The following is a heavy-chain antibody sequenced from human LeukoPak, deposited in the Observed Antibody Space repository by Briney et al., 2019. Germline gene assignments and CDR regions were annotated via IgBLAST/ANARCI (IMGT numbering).Heavy chain of an antibody. D-gene: IGHD2-2*01. CDR1: GFTFSDYY. V-gene: IGHV3-74*01. J-gene: IGHJ4*03. CDR2: INSDGSIT. CDR3: ASSTQISKYADY. Sequence: GSVRLSCAASGFTFSDYYMSWIRQAPGKGLVWVSRINSDGSITTYADSVRGRFTISRDNAKSTLYLQMNSLRAEDTAVYYCASSTQISKYADYWGQGAMVTVSS.